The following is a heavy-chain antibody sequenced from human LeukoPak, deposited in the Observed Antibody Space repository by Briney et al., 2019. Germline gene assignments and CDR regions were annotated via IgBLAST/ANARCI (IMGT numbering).Heavy chain of an antibody. CDR1: GDSVSNDFYY. CDR3: ARHGTVTHRFDY. J-gene: IGHJ4*02. CDR2: LSHRGNT. D-gene: IGHD4-17*01. V-gene: IGHV4-39*01. Sequence: TSETLSLTCTVSGDSVSNDFYYWGWIRQPPGKGLEWVACLSHRGNTWYNPSLESRVTISVDSSKNQCSLKLSSVTAADTAVYYCARHGTVTHRFDYWGQGTLVTVSS.